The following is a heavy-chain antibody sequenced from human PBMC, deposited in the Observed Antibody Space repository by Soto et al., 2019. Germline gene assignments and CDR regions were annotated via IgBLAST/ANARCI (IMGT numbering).Heavy chain of an antibody. D-gene: IGHD2-2*03. CDR1: GGSFSGYY. CDR3: SRDWMK. Sequence: QVQLQQWGAGLLKPSETLSLTCGVYGGSFSGYYWTWIRQPPGKGLEWVGEITHSGSTNYNPSLESRVSISIAPSQDPFPLKLTPVTAAETAVYYCSRDWMKWGQGTLVTVSS. J-gene: IGHJ4*02. CDR2: ITHSGST. V-gene: IGHV4-34*02.